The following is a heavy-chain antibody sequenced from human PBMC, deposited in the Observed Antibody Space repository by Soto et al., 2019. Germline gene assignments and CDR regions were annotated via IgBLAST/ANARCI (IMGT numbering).Heavy chain of an antibody. V-gene: IGHV1-2*02. CDR1: GYTFTGYY. D-gene: IGHD2-15*01. CDR3: ARACSGGSCYVGAFDI. CDR2: INPNSGGT. J-gene: IGHJ3*02. Sequence: QVQLVQSGAEVKKPGASVKVSCKASGYTFTGYYMHWVRQAPGQGIEWMGWINPNSGGTNYAQKFQGRVTMTRDTSISTAYMELSRLRSDDTAVYYCARACSGGSCYVGAFDIWGQGTMVTVSS.